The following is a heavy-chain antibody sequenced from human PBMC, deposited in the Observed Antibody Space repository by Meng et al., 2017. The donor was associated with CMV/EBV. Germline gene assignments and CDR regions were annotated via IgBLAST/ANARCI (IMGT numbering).Heavy chain of an antibody. Sequence: SETLSLTCNVSGGSISSTTNYWGWVRQPPGKGLEWIGSIYYSGTTYYSSSLKSRVTLSLDTSKNQFSLRLSSVTAADSAVYYCATDGDHTSFYSGMDVWGQGTTVTVSS. D-gene: IGHD1-14*01. CDR1: GGSISSTTNY. J-gene: IGHJ6*02. CDR2: IYYSGTT. V-gene: IGHV4-39*07. CDR3: ATDGDHTSFYSGMDV.